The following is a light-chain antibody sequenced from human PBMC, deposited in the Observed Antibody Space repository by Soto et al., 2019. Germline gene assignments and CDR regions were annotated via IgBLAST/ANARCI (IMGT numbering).Light chain of an antibody. CDR1: QSISSW. J-gene: IGKJ4*01. Sequence: DIQMTQSPSTLSASVGDRLTITCRASQSISSWVAWYQQKPGKPPKLLIYDASSLESGVPSRFSGSGSGTEFTLTISSLQPDDFATYYCQQYNSYLLTFGGGTKVDI. V-gene: IGKV1-5*01. CDR3: QQYNSYLLT. CDR2: DAS.